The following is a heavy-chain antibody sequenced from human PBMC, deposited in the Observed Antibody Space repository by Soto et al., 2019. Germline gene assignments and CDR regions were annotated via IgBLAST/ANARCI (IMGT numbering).Heavy chain of an antibody. CDR1: GFTFSSYA. J-gene: IGHJ5*02. D-gene: IGHD3-10*01. V-gene: IGHV3-23*01. Sequence: EVQLLESGGGLVQPGGSLRLSCAASGFTFSSYAMSWVRQAPGKGLEWVSAISGSGGSTYYADSVKGRFTISRDNSKNTLYLQMNSLRAEDTAVYYCAKDRSSPSAVRGVLIPWGQGTLVTVSS. CDR3: AKDRSSPSAVRGVLIP. CDR2: ISGSGGST.